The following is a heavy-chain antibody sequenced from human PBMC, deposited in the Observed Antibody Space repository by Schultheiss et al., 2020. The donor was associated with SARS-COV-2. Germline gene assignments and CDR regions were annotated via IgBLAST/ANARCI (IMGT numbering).Heavy chain of an antibody. J-gene: IGHJ4*02. Sequence: SETLSLTCAVSGGSISSSNWWSWVRQPPGKGLEWIGEINHSGSTNYNPSLKSRVTISVDTPKNQFSLKVRSVTAADTAVYYCATDISGYSSGWYGVADYWGQGTLVTVSS. D-gene: IGHD6-19*01. CDR3: ATDISGYSSGWYGVADY. V-gene: IGHV4-4*02. CDR2: INHSGST. CDR1: GGSISSSNW.